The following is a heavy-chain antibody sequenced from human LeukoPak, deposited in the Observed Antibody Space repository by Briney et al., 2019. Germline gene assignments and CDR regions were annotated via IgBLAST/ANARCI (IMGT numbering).Heavy chain of an antibody. CDR2: ISGIGGST. J-gene: IGHJ5*02. CDR1: GFTFSSYA. V-gene: IGHV3-23*01. D-gene: IGHD2-2*01. Sequence: PGGSLRLSCAASGFTFSSYAMSWVRQAPGKGLQWVSAISGIGGSTYYADSVKGRFTISRDNSKNTLYLQMNSLRAEDTAVYYCARADCSSSTCYLRRSWFDPWGQGTLVTVSS. CDR3: ARADCSSSTCYLRRSWFDP.